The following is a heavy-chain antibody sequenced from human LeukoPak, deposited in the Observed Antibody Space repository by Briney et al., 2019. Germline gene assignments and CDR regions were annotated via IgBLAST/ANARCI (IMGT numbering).Heavy chain of an antibody. J-gene: IGHJ4*02. Sequence: ASVKVSCKASGYTFTRHYFHWVRQAPGQGLEWMGWINPNSGDTNFAQEFQGRVTMTRATSISTVYMELTSLRSDDTALYYCMRGGGNSWFDYWGQGTLVSVSS. CDR1: GYTFTRHY. D-gene: IGHD6-13*01. CDR3: MRGGGNSWFDY. V-gene: IGHV1-2*02. CDR2: INPNSGDT.